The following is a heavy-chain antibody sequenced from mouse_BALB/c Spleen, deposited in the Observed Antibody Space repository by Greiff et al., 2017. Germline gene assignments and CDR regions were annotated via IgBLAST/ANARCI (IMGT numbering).Heavy chain of an antibody. CDR1: GDSITSGY. CDR2: ISYSGST. D-gene: IGHD1-1*01. CDR3: ARENYYGSSSCAY. J-gene: IGHJ3*01. V-gene: IGHV3-8*02. Sequence: EVQVVESGPSLVKPSQTLSLTCSVTGDSITSGYWNWIRKFPGNKLEYMGYISYSGSTYYNPSLKSRISITRDTSKNQYYLQLNSVTTEDTATYYCARENYYGSSSCAYWGQGTLVTVSA.